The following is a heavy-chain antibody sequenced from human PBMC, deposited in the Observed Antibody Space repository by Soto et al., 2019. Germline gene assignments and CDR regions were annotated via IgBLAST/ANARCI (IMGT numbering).Heavy chain of an antibody. D-gene: IGHD3-9*01. V-gene: IGHV6-1*01. Sequence: SQTLSLTCAISGDSVSSNTAAWNWLRQSPSRGLEWLGRTYFRSKWYNDYAISVKSRITINPDTSKNQFSLLLNSVTPEDTAVYYCARVSFDHFVHCFVPWGQGTLVSAPQ. J-gene: IGHJ5*02. CDR2: TYFRSKWYN. CDR3: ARVSFDHFVHCFVP. CDR1: GDSVSSNTAA.